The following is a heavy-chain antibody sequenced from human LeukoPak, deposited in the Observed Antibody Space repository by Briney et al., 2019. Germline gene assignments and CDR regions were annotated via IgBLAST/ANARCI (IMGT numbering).Heavy chain of an antibody. D-gene: IGHD6-13*01. V-gene: IGHV4-59*08. CDR1: GGSISTYY. Sequence: SETLSLTCTVSGGSISTYYWSWIRQSPGKGLEWIGYIYYSGNTNYNPSLKSRVTISIDTSKNQFSLRLNSVTAADTAVYYCARHGSSWSFDYWGQGILVTVSS. J-gene: IGHJ4*02. CDR2: IYYSGNT. CDR3: ARHGSSWSFDY.